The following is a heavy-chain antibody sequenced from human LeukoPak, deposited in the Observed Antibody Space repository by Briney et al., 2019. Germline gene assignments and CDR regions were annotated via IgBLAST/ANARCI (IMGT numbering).Heavy chain of an antibody. D-gene: IGHD6-19*01. CDR3: AREVYSSGWSSFDY. Sequence: GGSLRLSCAASGFTFSSYWMHWVRHAPGKGLVGVSRINSDGSSTIHADSVKGRFTISRDNAKHTLYLQMNSLRAEDTAVYYCAREVYSSGWSSFDYWGQGTLVTVSS. V-gene: IGHV3-74*01. CDR1: GFTFSSYW. J-gene: IGHJ4*02. CDR2: INSDGSST.